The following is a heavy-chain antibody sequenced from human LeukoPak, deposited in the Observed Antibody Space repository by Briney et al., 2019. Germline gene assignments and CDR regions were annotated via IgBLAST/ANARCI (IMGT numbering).Heavy chain of an antibody. CDR2: ISGSGGST. J-gene: IGHJ4*02. Sequence: GASLRLSCAASGFTFSSYAMSWVRQAPGKGLEWVSAISGSGGSTYYADSVKGRFTISRDNSKNTLYLRMNSLRAEDTAVYYCAKGKRITMIVVVTSFDYWGQGTLVTVSS. D-gene: IGHD3-22*01. V-gene: IGHV3-23*01. CDR3: AKGKRITMIVVVTSFDY. CDR1: GFTFSSYA.